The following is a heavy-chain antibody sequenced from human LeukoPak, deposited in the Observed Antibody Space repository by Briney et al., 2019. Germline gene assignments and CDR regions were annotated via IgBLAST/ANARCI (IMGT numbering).Heavy chain of an antibody. CDR1: GFTFDDYA. D-gene: IGHD3-22*01. J-gene: IGHJ4*02. Sequence: PGRSLRLSCAASGFTFDDYAMHWVRQAPGKGLEWVSGISWNSGSIGYVDSVKGRFTISRDNAKNSLSLQMNSLRVEDTAVYYCARGDYYDSSDYNALGFAYYWVEGILVSVS. CDR3: ARGDYYDSSDYNALGFAYY. CDR2: ISWNSGSI. V-gene: IGHV3-9*01.